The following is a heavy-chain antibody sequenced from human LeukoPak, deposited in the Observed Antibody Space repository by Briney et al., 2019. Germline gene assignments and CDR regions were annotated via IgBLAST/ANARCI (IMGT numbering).Heavy chain of an antibody. D-gene: IGHD3-3*01. CDR3: AREGYDFWRGSVVPSYNWFDS. Sequence: GASVKVSCKASGYTFTSYYMHWVRQAPGQGLEWMGIINPSGGSTSYAQKFQGRVTMTRDMSTSTVYMELSSLRSEDTAVYYCAREGYDFWRGSVVPSYNWFDSWGQGTLVTVSS. CDR2: INPSGGST. V-gene: IGHV1-46*01. J-gene: IGHJ5*01. CDR1: GYTFTSYY.